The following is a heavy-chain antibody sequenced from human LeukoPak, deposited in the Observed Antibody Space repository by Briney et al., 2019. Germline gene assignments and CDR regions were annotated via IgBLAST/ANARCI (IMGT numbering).Heavy chain of an antibody. J-gene: IGHJ4*02. D-gene: IGHD4-17*01. CDR3: ARCGAAVTTHFSH. Sequence: ASVKVSCKASGYTFSNYGITWARQAPGQGLEYMGWISAADGTTNYAQKVQGRVTMTTDTSTSTAYMELRSLRSDDTAVYYCARCGAAVTTHFSHWGQGTPVTVSS. CDR1: GYTFSNYG. V-gene: IGHV1-18*01. CDR2: ISAADGTT.